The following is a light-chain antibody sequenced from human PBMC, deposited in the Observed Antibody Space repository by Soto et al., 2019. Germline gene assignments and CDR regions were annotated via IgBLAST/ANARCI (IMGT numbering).Light chain of an antibody. CDR3: QQRYSTLWT. Sequence: DIQMTQSPSSLSASVGDRVTITCRASQSISSYLNWYQQKPGKAPKLLIYAASSLQSGVPSRFSGSGSGTDLTLTISSLQPEDFATYDCQQRYSTLWTFGQGTKVEIK. V-gene: IGKV1-39*01. CDR2: AAS. J-gene: IGKJ1*01. CDR1: QSISSY.